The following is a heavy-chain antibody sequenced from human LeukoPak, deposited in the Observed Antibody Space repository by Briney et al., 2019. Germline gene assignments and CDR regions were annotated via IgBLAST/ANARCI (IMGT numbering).Heavy chain of an antibody. V-gene: IGHV3-23*01. CDR1: GFTFTSYA. Sequence: TGGSLRLSCAASGFTFTSYAMSWARQAPGKGLEWVSVLTGDGNTYYADSVRGRFTNSRDDSKNTLFLQMNSLRAEDTAVYFCAKVKWKLIGYFDYWGQGTLVTVSS. D-gene: IGHD1-20*01. CDR3: AKVKWKLIGYFDY. J-gene: IGHJ4*02. CDR2: LTGDGNT.